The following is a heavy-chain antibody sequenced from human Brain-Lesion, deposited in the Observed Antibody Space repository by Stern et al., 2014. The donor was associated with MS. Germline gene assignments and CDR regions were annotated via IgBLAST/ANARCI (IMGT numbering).Heavy chain of an antibody. CDR1: GGSVSSTSYA. CDR3: AGEEDIRYCSGGSCTGNWFDP. CDR2: IYYSGNT. D-gene: IGHD2-15*01. Sequence: QLQLQESGPGLVKPSETLSLTCTVAGGSVSSTSYAWAWIRPPPGKGLEWIGTIYYSGNTYYSPSLKSRLTISLDTSNNQFPPQRRSGTAADTAVYYCAGEEDIRYCSGGSCTGNWFDPWGQGTLVTVSS. J-gene: IGHJ5*02. V-gene: IGHV4-39*01.